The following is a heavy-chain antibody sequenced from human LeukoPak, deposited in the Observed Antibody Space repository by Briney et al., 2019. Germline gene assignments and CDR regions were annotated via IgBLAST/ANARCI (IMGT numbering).Heavy chain of an antibody. D-gene: IGHD6-19*01. J-gene: IGHJ3*02. V-gene: IGHV3-66*01. CDR3: ARGKYSSGWYDAFDI. CDR2: IYSGGST. Sequence: GGSLRLSCAASGFTVSSNYMSWVRQAPGKGLEWVSVIYSGGSTYYADSVKGRFTISRDNSKNTLYLQMNSLRAEDTAVYYCARGKYSSGWYDAFDIWGQGTMVTVSS. CDR1: GFTVSSNY.